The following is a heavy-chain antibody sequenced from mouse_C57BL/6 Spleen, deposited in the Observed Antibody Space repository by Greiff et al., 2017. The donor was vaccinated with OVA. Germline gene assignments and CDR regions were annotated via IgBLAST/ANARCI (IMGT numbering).Heavy chain of an antibody. CDR3: ARWGYDYPFAY. J-gene: IGHJ3*01. Sequence: QVQLQQSGAELVKPGASVKISCKASGYAFSSYWMNWVKQRPGKGLEWIGQIYPGDGDTNYNGKFKGKATLTADKSSSTAFMQRSSLTSEDSAVYFCARWGYDYPFAYWGQGTLVTVSA. D-gene: IGHD2-4*01. CDR2: IYPGDGDT. V-gene: IGHV1-80*01. CDR1: GYAFSSYW.